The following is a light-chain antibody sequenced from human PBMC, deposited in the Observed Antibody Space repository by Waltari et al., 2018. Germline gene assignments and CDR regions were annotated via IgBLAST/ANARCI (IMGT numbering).Light chain of an antibody. CDR3: QQRRDWPLT. Sequence: IVLTQSPATLSLSPGETAPLSGRASQSVSRDLAWYQQKPGQAPRVLIFDAFIRATGTPARFSGSGSGTDFTLTISSLEPEDFAVYYCQQRRDWPLTFGGGTKVEIK. V-gene: IGKV3-11*01. CDR1: QSVSRD. CDR2: DAF. J-gene: IGKJ4*02.